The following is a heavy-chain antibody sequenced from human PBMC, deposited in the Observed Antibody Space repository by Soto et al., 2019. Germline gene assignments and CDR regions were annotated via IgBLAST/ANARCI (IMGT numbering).Heavy chain of an antibody. D-gene: IGHD2-2*01. CDR2: IIPIFGTA. V-gene: IGHV1-69*13. J-gene: IGHJ6*02. CDR1: GGTFSSYA. Sequence: VKVSCKASGGTFSSYAISWVRQAPGQGLEWMGGIIPIFGTANYAQKFQGRVTITADESTSTAYMELSSLRSEDTAVYYCARGANRGYCSSTSCSYYYYYGMDVWGQGTTVTVSS. CDR3: ARGANRGYCSSTSCSYYYYYGMDV.